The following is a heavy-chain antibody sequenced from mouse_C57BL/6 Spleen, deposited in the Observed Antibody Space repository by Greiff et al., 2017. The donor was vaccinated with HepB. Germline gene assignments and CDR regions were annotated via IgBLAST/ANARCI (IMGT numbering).Heavy chain of an antibody. CDR1: GYSITSGYY. V-gene: IGHV3-6*01. Sequence: DVKLQESGPGLVKPSQSLSLTCSVTGYSITSGYYWNWIRQFPGNKLEWMGYISYDGSNNYNPSLKNRISITRDTSKNQFFLKLNSVTTEDTATYYCARGYYGYDGFAYWGQGTLVTVSA. D-gene: IGHD2-2*01. CDR2: ISYDGSN. CDR3: ARGYYGYDGFAY. J-gene: IGHJ3*01.